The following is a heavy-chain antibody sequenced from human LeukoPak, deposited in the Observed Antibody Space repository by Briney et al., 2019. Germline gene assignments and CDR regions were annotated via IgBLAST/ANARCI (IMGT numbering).Heavy chain of an antibody. CDR1: GYSFTRFY. CDR2: IYPGDSET. Sequence: GESLKISCKGSGYSFTRFYIGWVRQMPGKGLEWMGIIYPGDSETRYSPSFQGQVTISADKSINTAYLQWSSLKASDTAMYYCARITSSWCFDFWGQGTLVTVSS. J-gene: IGHJ4*02. CDR3: ARITSSWCFDF. V-gene: IGHV5-51*01. D-gene: IGHD6-13*01.